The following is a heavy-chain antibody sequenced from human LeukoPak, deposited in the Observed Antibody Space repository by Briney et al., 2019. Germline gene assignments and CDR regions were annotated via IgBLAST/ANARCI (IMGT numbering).Heavy chain of an antibody. CDR2: TYYRSKWYN. J-gene: IGHJ4*02. CDR3: AREGYYFDY. Sequence: SQTLSLTCAIPGDSVSSNSAAWTWIRQSPPRGLEWLGKTYYRSKWYNDYAVSVKSRITVNPDTSKNQFSLQLNSVTPDDTAVYYCAREGYYFDYWGQGTLVTVSS. V-gene: IGHV6-1*01. CDR1: GDSVSSNSAA.